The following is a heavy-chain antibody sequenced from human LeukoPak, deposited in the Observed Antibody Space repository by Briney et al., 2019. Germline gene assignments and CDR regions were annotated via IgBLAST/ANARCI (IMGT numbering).Heavy chain of an antibody. CDR2: IYYSGST. CDR1: GGSITSYY. D-gene: IGHD6-19*01. J-gene: IGHJ4*02. CDR3: AKARTSGFIFDY. Sequence: SETLSLTCTVSGGSITSYYWNWIRQPPGKGLEWIGYIYYSGSTNYNPSLGSRVIISLDTSKKQFSLKLSSVTAADTAVYYCAKARTSGFIFDYWGQGTLVTVSS. V-gene: IGHV4-59*01.